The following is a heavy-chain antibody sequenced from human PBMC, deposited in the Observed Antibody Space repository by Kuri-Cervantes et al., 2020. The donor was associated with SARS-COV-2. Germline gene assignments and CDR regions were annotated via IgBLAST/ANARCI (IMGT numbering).Heavy chain of an antibody. D-gene: IGHD5-18*01. CDR1: GYTFTSYD. CDR2: MNPSGGST. CDR3: ARWSKRGYSYGYDY. J-gene: IGHJ4*02. V-gene: IGHV1-8*01. Sequence: ASVKVSCKASGYTFTSYDINWVRQATGQGLEWMGWMNPSGGSTSYAQKFQGRVTMTRDTSTSTVYMELSSLRSEDTAVYYCARWSKRGYSYGYDYWGQGTLVTVSS.